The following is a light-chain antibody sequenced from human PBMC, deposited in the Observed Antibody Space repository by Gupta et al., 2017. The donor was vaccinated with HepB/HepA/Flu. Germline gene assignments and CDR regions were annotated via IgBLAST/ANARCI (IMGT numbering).Light chain of an antibody. V-gene: IGKV3-20*01. J-gene: IGKJ4*01. CDR1: QSVSSSY. CDR3: QHYSNPLQ. CDR2: GAS. Sequence: VLTQSPGTLSLSPGERATLCCRASQSVSSSYLAWYQQKPGQAPRLFIYGASCRVTGITDRFSGSGATTDFTLTSSRLEAEDFAVYYLQHYSNPLQFGRGTKVEIK.